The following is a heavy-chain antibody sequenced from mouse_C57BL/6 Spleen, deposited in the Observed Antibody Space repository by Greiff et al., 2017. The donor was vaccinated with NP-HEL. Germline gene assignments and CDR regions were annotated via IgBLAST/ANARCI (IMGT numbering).Heavy chain of an antibody. V-gene: IGHV1-59*01. J-gene: IGHJ1*03. CDR1: GYTFTSYW. D-gene: IGHD2-4*01. CDR2: IDPSDSYT. Sequence: VQLQQPGAELVRPGTSVKLSCKASGYTFTSYWMHWVKQRPGQGLEWIGVIDPSDSYTNYNQKFKGKATLTVDTSSSTAYMQLSSLTSEDSAVYYCARSLYDYDGDYWYFDVWGTGTTVTVSS. CDR3: ARSLYDYDGDYWYFDV.